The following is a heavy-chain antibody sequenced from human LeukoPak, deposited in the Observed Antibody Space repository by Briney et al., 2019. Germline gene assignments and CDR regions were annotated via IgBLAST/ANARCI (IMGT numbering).Heavy chain of an antibody. CDR3: AKDRVVRGVTWFDP. CDR1: GFTFSSYS. Sequence: GGSLRLSCAASGFTFSSYSMNWVRQAPGKGLEWVSSISTSSSYIYYADSVKGRFTISRDNSKNTLYLQMNSLRAEDTAVYYCAKDRVVRGVTWFDPWGQGTLVTVSS. CDR2: ISTSSSYI. J-gene: IGHJ5*02. D-gene: IGHD3-10*01. V-gene: IGHV3-21*04.